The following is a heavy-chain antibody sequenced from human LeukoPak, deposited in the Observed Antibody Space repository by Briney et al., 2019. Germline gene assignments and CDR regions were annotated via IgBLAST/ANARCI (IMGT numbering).Heavy chain of an antibody. CDR1: GGSVISGSYY. V-gene: IGHV4-61*03. Sequence: PSETLSLTCTVSGGSVISGSYYWSWIRQPPGKGLEWIGYIYYSGPTNYNVSLKSRVSISVDTSKNHFSLKLSSVTAAGTAVYYCARLTAVLRFLEWLPAGGMDVWGQGTTVTVSS. D-gene: IGHD3-3*01. J-gene: IGHJ6*02. CDR2: IYYSGPT. CDR3: ARLTAVLRFLEWLPAGGMDV.